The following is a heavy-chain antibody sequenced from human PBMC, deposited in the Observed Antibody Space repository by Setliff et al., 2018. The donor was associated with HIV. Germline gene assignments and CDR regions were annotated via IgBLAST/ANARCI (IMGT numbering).Heavy chain of an antibody. V-gene: IGHV3-21*06. CDR3: ARESTAMGLDN. Sequence: GESLKISCAASGFTFSSYRMNWVRQAPGKGLEWVSSISSGSSYIYYAGSLKGRFIISRDNAKNSLYLQMNSLRAEDTAVYYCARESTAMGLDNWGPGTLVTVSS. CDR2: ISSGSSYI. D-gene: IGHD5-18*01. J-gene: IGHJ4*02. CDR1: GFTFSSYR.